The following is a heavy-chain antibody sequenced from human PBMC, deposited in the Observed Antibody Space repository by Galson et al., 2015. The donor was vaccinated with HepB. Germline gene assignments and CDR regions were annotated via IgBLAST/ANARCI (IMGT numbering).Heavy chain of an antibody. Sequence: QSGAEVKKPGESLKISCKASGYTFTSYGISWVRQAPGQGLEWMGWISAYNGNTNYAQKLQGRVTMTTDTSTSTAYMELRSLRSDDTAVYYCATGPAVQGSGSSYYFDYWGQGTLVTVSS. CDR3: ATGPAVQGSGSSYYFDY. V-gene: IGHV1-18*01. D-gene: IGHD3-10*01. J-gene: IGHJ4*02. CDR2: ISAYNGNT. CDR1: GYTFTSYG.